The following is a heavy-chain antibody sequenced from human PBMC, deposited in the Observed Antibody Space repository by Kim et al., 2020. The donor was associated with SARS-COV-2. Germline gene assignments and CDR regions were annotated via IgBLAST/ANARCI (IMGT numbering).Heavy chain of an antibody. CDR1: GFTFSSYW. CDR3: ARDLVLRYFDWFDY. V-gene: IGHV3-7*01. Sequence: GGSLRLSCAASGFTFSSYWMSWVRQAPGKGLEWVANIKQDGSEKYYVDSVKGRFTISRDNAKNSLYLQMNSLRAEDTAVYYCARDLVLRYFDWFDYWGQGTLVTVSS. D-gene: IGHD3-9*01. CDR2: IKQDGSEK. J-gene: IGHJ4*02.